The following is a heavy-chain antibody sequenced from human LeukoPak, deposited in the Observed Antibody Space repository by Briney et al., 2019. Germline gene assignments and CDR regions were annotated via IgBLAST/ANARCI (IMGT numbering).Heavy chain of an antibody. J-gene: IGHJ6*03. CDR2: INPSGGST. CDR1: GYTFTSYG. CDR3: ARDLVRGVIPLNYYYYYMDV. Sequence: ASVKVSCKASGYTFTSYGISWVRQAPGQGLEWMGIINPSGGSTSYAQKFQGRVTMTRDMSTSTVYMELSSLRSEDTAVYYCARDLVRGVIPLNYYYYYMDVWGKGTTVTVSS. V-gene: IGHV1-46*01. D-gene: IGHD3-10*01.